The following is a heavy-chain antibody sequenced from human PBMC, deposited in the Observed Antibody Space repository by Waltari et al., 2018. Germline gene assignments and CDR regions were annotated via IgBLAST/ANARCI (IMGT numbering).Heavy chain of an antibody. CDR1: GGSISSYY. J-gene: IGHJ6*03. Sequence: QVQLQESGPGLVKPSETLSLTCTVSGGSISSYYWSWIRQPAGKGREWIGRIYTSGSTNYNPSLKSRVTMSVDTSKNQFSLKLSSVTAADTAVYYCARDLPPYSGYDSYYYYYMDVWGKGTTVTVSS. D-gene: IGHD5-12*01. V-gene: IGHV4-4*07. CDR2: IYTSGST. CDR3: ARDLPPYSGYDSYYYYYMDV.